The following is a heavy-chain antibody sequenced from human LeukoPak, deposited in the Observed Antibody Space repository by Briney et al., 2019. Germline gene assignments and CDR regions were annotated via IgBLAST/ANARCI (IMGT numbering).Heavy chain of an antibody. D-gene: IGHD4-23*01. CDR3: ARGGKATVVTM. V-gene: IGHV4-4*07. Sequence: MPSETLSLTCTVSGGSINSYYWSWIRQPAGKGLEWIGRIYSSGSTNYNPSLKSRVSMSVDTSKNQFSLKLTSVTAADAAVYYCARGGKATVVTMWGQGILVIVSS. CDR1: GGSINSYY. CDR2: IYSSGST. J-gene: IGHJ4*02.